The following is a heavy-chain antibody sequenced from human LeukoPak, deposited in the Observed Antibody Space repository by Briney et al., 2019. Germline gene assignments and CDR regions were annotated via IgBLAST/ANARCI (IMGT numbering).Heavy chain of an antibody. V-gene: IGHV3-7*01. CDR1: GFTFSTYW. J-gene: IGHJ4*02. Sequence: GGSLRLSCAASGFTFSTYWMSWVRQAPGKGLEWVANIKQGGSEKYYVDSVKGRFTISRDNAKNSLYLQMNSLRAEDTAVYYCASLYYYDSSGYNGFDYWGQGTLVTVSS. CDR2: IKQGGSEK. CDR3: ASLYYYDSSGYNGFDY. D-gene: IGHD3-22*01.